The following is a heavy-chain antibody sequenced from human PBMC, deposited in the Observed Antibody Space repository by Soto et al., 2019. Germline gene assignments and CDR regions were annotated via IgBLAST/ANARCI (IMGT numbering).Heavy chain of an antibody. V-gene: IGHV6-1*01. D-gene: IGHD2-15*01. CDR1: GDTVSSNSGA. Sequence: SQTLSLTCVGPGDTVSSNSGAWNWVRQSPSRGLEWLGRTYYRSRWYSDYAVSVRSRIDINADTSKNQVSLQLNSVTPEDTAVYYCARSEEDSDYYYYGMDVWGQGTTVTVSS. CDR3: ARSEEDSDYYYYGMDV. CDR2: TYYRSRWYS. J-gene: IGHJ6*02.